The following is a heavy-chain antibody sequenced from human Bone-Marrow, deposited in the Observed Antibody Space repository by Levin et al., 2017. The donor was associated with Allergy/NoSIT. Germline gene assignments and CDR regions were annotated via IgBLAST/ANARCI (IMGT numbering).Heavy chain of an antibody. CDR3: AGRGAGRGHFDY. D-gene: IGHD3-10*01. CDR2: IYYTGST. J-gene: IGHJ4*02. Sequence: SETLSLTCTVSGGSIGSGTYYWNWIRQPPGKGLEWIGYIYYTGSTNYNPSLKSRVTMSVDTSKNQFSLKLSSVTAADAAVYYCAGRGAGRGHFDYWGQGTLVAVSS. CDR1: GGSIGSGTYY. V-gene: IGHV4-61*01.